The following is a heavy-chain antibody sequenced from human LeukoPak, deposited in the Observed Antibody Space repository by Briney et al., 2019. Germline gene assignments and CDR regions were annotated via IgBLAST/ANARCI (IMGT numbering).Heavy chain of an antibody. J-gene: IGHJ4*02. CDR1: GGSISSSSYY. CDR2: IYYSGNT. D-gene: IGHD5-18*01. CDR3: ARGSRGYSYG. V-gene: IGHV4-61*05. Sequence: SETLSLTCTVSGGSISSSSYYWGWIRQPPGKGLEWIGYIYYSGNTNYNPSLKSRVTISVDTSKNQFSLKLSSVTAADTALYYCARGSRGYSYGWGQGTLVTVSS.